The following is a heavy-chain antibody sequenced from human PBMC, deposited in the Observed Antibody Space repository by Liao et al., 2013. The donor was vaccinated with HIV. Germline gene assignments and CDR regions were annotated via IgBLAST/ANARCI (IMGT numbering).Heavy chain of an antibody. CDR1: GASISSGEYY. J-gene: IGHJ3*02. Sequence: QVQLQESGPGLVKPSQTLSLTCSVSGASISSGEYYWSWIRQPPGKGLEWIGHIFNSGSIYSNPSLRSRVTISVDTSKNQFSLKLNSVTAADTAVYYCARCRGYADAFDIWGQGTMVTVSS. D-gene: IGHD5-12*01. CDR3: ARCRGYADAFDI. V-gene: IGHV4-30-4*08. CDR2: IFNSGSI.